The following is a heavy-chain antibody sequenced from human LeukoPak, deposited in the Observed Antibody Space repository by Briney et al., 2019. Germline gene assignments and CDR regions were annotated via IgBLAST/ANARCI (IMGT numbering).Heavy chain of an antibody. J-gene: IGHJ4*02. V-gene: IGHV3-23*01. D-gene: IGHD6-13*01. CDR3: AKVPSSIAAAGTDY. CDR1: GFTFSSYA. CDR2: ISGSGSST. Sequence: SGGSLRLSCAASGFTFSSYAMSWVRQAPGKGLEWVSAISGSGSSTYYADSVKGRFTISRDNSKNTLYLQMNSLRAEDTAVYYCAKVPSSIAAAGTDYWGQGTLVTVSS.